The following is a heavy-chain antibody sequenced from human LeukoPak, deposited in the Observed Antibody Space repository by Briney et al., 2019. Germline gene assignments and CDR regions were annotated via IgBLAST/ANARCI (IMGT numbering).Heavy chain of an antibody. CDR2: IYYSGST. CDR3: ARVAIAVAGRIDY. Sequence: PSETLSLTCTVSGGSISSYYWSWIRQPPGKGLEWIGYIYYSGSTNYNPSLKSRVTISVDTSKNQFSLKLSSVTAADTAVYYCARVAIAVAGRIDYWGQGTLVTVSS. D-gene: IGHD6-19*01. CDR1: GGSISSYY. J-gene: IGHJ4*02. V-gene: IGHV4-59*08.